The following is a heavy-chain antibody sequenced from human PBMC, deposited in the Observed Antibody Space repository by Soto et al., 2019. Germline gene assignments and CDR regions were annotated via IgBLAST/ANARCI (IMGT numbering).Heavy chain of an antibody. CDR2: ISFDGHNQ. Sequence: GGSLRLSCAASGFPFSNYGMHWVRQAPGKGLEWVAVISFDGHNQDYADSVKGRFTISRDNSKNTLYLQMNSLRAEDTAVYYCASGVVVLAATRDAFDIWGQGTMVTVSS. CDR1: GFPFSNYG. CDR3: ASGVVVLAATRDAFDI. D-gene: IGHD2-15*01. J-gene: IGHJ3*02. V-gene: IGHV3-30*03.